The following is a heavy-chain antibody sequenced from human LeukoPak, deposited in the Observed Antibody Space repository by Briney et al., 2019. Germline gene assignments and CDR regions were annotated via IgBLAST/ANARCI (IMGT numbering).Heavy chain of an antibody. J-gene: IGHJ4*02. V-gene: IGHV4-4*07. D-gene: IGHD6-19*01. Sequence: SETLSLTRTVSGGSISSYYWSWIRQPAGKGLEWIGRIYTSGSTNYNPSLTSRVTMSVDTSENQFSLKLTSVTATDTAVYYCAGGGQWLDPFDYWGQGTLVTVSS. CDR1: GGSISSYY. CDR3: AGGGQWLDPFDY. CDR2: IYTSGST.